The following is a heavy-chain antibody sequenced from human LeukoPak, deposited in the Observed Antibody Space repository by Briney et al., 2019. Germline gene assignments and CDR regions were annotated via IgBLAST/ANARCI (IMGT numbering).Heavy chain of an antibody. V-gene: IGHV3-23*01. CDR1: GFTFSSYA. D-gene: IGHD3-3*01. J-gene: IGHJ4*02. CDR2: ISGSGGST. Sequence: GGSLRLSCAASGFTFSSYARSWVRQAPGKGLEWVSSISGSGGSTYYADSVKGRFTISRDNSKNTLYLQMNSLRAEDTAVYYCAKPTHITIFGVVIDYFDYWGQGTLVTVSS. CDR3: AKPTHITIFGVVIDYFDY.